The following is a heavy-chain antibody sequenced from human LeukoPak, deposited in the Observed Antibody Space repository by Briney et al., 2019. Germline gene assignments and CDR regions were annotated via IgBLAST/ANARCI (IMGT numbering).Heavy chain of an antibody. Sequence: VASVKVSCKASGYTFTSYGISWVRQAPGQGLEWMGWISAYNGNTNYAQKLQGRVTMTTDTSTSTVYMELSSLRSEDTAVYYCARSKVYQGFDPWGQGTLVTVSS. CDR3: ARSKVYQGFDP. CDR2: ISAYNGNT. J-gene: IGHJ5*02. V-gene: IGHV1-18*01. D-gene: IGHD1-14*01. CDR1: GYTFTSYG.